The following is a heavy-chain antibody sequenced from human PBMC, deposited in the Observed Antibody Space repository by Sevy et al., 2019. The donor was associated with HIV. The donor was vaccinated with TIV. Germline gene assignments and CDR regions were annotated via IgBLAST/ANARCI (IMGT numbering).Heavy chain of an antibody. J-gene: IGHJ1*01. CDR2: ISYDGSNK. V-gene: IGHV3-30-3*01. D-gene: IGHD1-1*01. CDR1: GFTFSSYS. CDR3: ALERLSSDVAEYFQN. Sequence: GGSLRLSCVTSGFTFSSYSMHWVRQAPGKGLEWVATISYDGSNKHYADSVKGRFTISRDNFKNSLSLQMNSLRAEDTAMYYCALERLSSDVAEYFQNWGQGTLVTVSS.